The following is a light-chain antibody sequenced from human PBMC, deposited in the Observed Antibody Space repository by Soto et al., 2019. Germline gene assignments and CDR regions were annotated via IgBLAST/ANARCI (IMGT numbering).Light chain of an antibody. V-gene: IGKV3-20*01. CDR3: QQYEKSPLT. CDR1: QSVSSSY. Sequence: EIVMTQSLATLSVSPGERATLSCRASQSVSSSYLAWYQQKPGQAPRLLIYDASNRATGVPDRFSGSGSGTDFTLTISRLESEDFAVYHCQQYEKSPLTFGGGTKVDIK. CDR2: DAS. J-gene: IGKJ4*01.